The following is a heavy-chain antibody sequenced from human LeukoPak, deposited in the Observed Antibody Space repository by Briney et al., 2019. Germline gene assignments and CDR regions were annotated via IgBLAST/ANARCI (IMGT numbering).Heavy chain of an antibody. CDR3: ARDGSPAEGTPPRGYSGYDYYYGMDV. D-gene: IGHD5-12*01. V-gene: IGHV4-59*01. J-gene: IGHJ6*02. CDR2: IYYSGST. Sequence: PSETLSLTCTVSGGSISSYYWSWIRQPPGKGLEWIGYIYYSGSTNYNPSLKSRVTISVDTSKNQFSLKLSSVTAADTAVYYCARDGSPAEGTPPRGYSGYDYYYGMDVWGQGTTVTVSS. CDR1: GGSISSYY.